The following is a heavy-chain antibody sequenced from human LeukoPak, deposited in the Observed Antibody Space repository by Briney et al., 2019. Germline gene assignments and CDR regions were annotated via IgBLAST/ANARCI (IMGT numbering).Heavy chain of an antibody. D-gene: IGHD1-26*01. CDR3: ARDDSGSGIGAFDI. CDR2: INPDGGRI. CDR1: GFTVSSNY. Sequence: PGGSLRLSCAASGFTVSSNYMSWVRQAPGKGLVWVSRINPDGGRISYADSVQGRFTISRDNAKNTVYLRMNSLRAEDTAVYYCARDDSGSGIGAFDIWGQGTMVTVSS. V-gene: IGHV3-74*01. J-gene: IGHJ3*02.